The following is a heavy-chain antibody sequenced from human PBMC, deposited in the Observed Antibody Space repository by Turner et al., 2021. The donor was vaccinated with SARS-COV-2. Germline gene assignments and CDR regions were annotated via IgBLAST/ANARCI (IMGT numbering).Heavy chain of an antibody. J-gene: IGHJ4*02. V-gene: IGHV5-10-1*01. CDR3: ARVSLEADSGWRFYFDY. CDR1: GYSFTSHW. D-gene: IGHD5-12*01. CDR2: IDPSDSYT. Sequence: EVQLVQSGAEVKKPGESLRISCKGSGYSFTSHWISWVRQMPGKGLEWMGRIDPSDSYTNYSPSFQGHVTISADKSISTAYLQWSSLKASDTAMYYCARVSLEADSGWRFYFDYWGQGTLVTVSS.